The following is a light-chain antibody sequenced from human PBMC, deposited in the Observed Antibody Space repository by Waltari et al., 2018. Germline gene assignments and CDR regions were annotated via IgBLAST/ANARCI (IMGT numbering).Light chain of an antibody. V-gene: IGKV1-9*01. CDR3: QQGYSYPIT. CDR1: QGIGNN. CDR2: SAS. J-gene: IGKJ3*01. Sequence: DIQMTQSPSSMSASIGDTVTITCQASQGIGNNLNWYQQKQVNGPKLLIYSASTLQSGIPSRFSGSGSGTDFSLTITSLQAEDFATYYCQQGYSYPITFGPGTKLD.